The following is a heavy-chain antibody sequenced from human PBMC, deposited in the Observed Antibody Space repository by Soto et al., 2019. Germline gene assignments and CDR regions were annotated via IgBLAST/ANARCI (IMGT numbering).Heavy chain of an antibody. V-gene: IGHV4-34*01. D-gene: IGHD2-15*01. CDR3: ARTIVVVVGGWFDP. J-gene: IGHJ5*02. Sequence: QVQLQQWGAGLLKPSETLSLTCAVYGGSLSGYYWSWIRQPPGKGLEWIGQINHSGSTNYNPSLKSRVTISVDTSKNQFSLKLSSVTAADTAVYYCARTIVVVVGGWFDPWGQGTLVTVSS. CDR1: GGSLSGYY. CDR2: INHSGST.